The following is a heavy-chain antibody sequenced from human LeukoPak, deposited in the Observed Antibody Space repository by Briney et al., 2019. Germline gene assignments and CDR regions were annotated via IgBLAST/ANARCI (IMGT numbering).Heavy chain of an antibody. CDR2: ISSSSSYI. CDR3: AREHIVVSFDY. CDR1: GFTFSSYS. D-gene: IGHD2-21*01. J-gene: IGHJ4*02. Sequence: GGSLRLSCAASGFTFSSYSMNWVRQAPGKGLEWVSSISSSSSYIYYADSVKGRSTISRDNAKNSLYLQMNSLRAEDTAVYYCAREHIVVSFDYWGQGTLVTVSS. V-gene: IGHV3-21*01.